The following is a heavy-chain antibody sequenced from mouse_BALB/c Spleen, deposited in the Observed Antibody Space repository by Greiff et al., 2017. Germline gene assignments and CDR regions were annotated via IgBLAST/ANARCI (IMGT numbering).Heavy chain of an antibody. CDR2: ISSGGGST. Sequence: EVQRVESGGGLVKPGGSLKLSCAASGFAFSSYDMSWVRQTPEKRLEWVAYISSGGGSTYYPDTVKGRFTISRDNAKNTLYLQMSSLKSEDTAMYYCARHLEVRRRYYAMDYWGQGTSVTVSS. CDR1: GFAFSSYD. CDR3: ARHLEVRRRYYAMDY. V-gene: IGHV5-12-1*01. J-gene: IGHJ4*01. D-gene: IGHD2-14*01.